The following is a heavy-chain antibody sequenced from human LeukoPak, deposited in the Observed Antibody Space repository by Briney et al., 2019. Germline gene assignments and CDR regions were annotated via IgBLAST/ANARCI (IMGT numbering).Heavy chain of an antibody. V-gene: IGHV4-34*01. CDR3: ARVSYSSSFDFDY. D-gene: IGHD6-6*01. CDR1: GGSFSGYY. J-gene: IGHJ4*02. Sequence: SETLSLTCAVYGGSFSGYYWSWIRQPPGKGLEWIGEINHSGSTNYNPSLKSRVTISVDTSKNQFSLKLSSVTAAGTAVYYCARVSYSSSFDFDYWGQGTLVTVSS. CDR2: INHSGST.